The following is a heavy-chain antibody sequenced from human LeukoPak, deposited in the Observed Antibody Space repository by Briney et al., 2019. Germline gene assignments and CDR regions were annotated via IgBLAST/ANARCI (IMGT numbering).Heavy chain of an antibody. CDR1: GGSFSGYY. D-gene: IGHD6-13*01. CDR3: ARGPRDSTTWYANY. J-gene: IGHJ4*02. Sequence: SETLSLTCAVYGGSFSGYYWSWIRQPPGKGLEWIGEINHRGSTNYNPSLKSRVTISVDTSKNQFSLNLSSVTVADTAVYYCARGPRDSTTWYANYWGQGTLVTVSS. CDR2: INHRGST. V-gene: IGHV4-34*01.